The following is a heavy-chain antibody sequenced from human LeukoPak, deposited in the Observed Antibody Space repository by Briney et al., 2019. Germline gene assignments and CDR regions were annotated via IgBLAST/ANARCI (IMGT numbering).Heavy chain of an antibody. D-gene: IGHD3-10*01. CDR2: IYHSGST. CDR1: GGSISSSNW. CDR3: ARDPHYYGSGSYADYAVYFDY. J-gene: IGHJ4*02. V-gene: IGHV4-4*02. Sequence: PSETLSLTCAVSGGSISSSNWWSWIRQPPGKGLEWIGEIYHSGSTNYNPSLKSRVTISIDTSKNQFSLKLSSVTAADTAVYYCARDPHYYGSGSYADYAVYFDYWGQGTLVTVSS.